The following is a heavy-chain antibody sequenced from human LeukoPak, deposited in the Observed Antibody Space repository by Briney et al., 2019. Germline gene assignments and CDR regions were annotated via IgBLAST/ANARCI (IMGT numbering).Heavy chain of an antibody. V-gene: IGHV4-34*01. CDR2: INHSGST. Sequence: SETLSLTCAVYGGSFSGYYWSWIRQPPGKGLEWIGEINHSGSTNYNPSLKSRVTISVDTSKNQFSLKLSSVTAADTAVYYCARAARRRSFDYWGQGTLVTVSS. J-gene: IGHJ4*02. CDR1: GGSFSGYY. CDR3: ARAARRRSFDY.